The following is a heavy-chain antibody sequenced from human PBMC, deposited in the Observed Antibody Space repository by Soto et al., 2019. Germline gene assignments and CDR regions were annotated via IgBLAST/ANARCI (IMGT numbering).Heavy chain of an antibody. V-gene: IGHV5-10-1*01. CDR3: ASGVAVAGTALSYYYYGMDV. J-gene: IGHJ6*02. CDR2: IDPSDSYT. Sequence: GESLKISCKGSGYSFTSYWISWVRQMPGKGLEWMGRIDPSDSYTNYSPSFQGHVTISADKSISTAYLQWSSLKASDTAMYYCASGVAVAGTALSYYYYGMDVWGQGTTVTVSS. D-gene: IGHD6-19*01. CDR1: GYSFTSYW.